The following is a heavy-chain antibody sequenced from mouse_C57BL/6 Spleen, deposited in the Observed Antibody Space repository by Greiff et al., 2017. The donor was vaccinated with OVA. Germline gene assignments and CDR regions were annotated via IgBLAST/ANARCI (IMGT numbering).Heavy chain of an antibody. Sequence: QVQLQQPGAELVKPGASVKLSCKASGYTFTSYWMHWVKQRPGRGLEWIGRNDPNSGGTKYNEKFKSKATLTVDKPSSTAYMQLSSLTSEDSAVYYCARWGNFYWYFDVWGTGTTVTVSS. CDR1: GYTFTSYW. CDR3: ARWGNFYWYFDV. V-gene: IGHV1-72*01. CDR2: NDPNSGGT. D-gene: IGHD2-1*01. J-gene: IGHJ1*03.